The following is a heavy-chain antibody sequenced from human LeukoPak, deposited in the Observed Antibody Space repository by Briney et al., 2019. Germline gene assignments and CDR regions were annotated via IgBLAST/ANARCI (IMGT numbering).Heavy chain of an antibody. J-gene: IGHJ6*03. V-gene: IGHV3-15*01. CDR3: IGATTFRYYYYMDV. CDR2: IKSKTDGGTT. Sequence: GGSLRLSCAASGFTFSSYSMNWVRQAPGKGLEWVGRIKSKTDGGTTDYAAPVKGRFTISRDDSKNTLYLQMNSLKTEDTAVYYCIGATTFRYYYYMDVWGKGTTVTVSS. D-gene: IGHD1-26*01. CDR1: GFTFSSYS.